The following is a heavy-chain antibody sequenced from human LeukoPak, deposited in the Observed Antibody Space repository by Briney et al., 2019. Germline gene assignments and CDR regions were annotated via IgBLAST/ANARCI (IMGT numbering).Heavy chain of an antibody. CDR3: ARGEGLLWSESMDV. D-gene: IGHD3-10*01. V-gene: IGHV4-4*02. CDR1: GGSLSSSNW. J-gene: IGHJ6*02. CDR2: IYHSGST. Sequence: SGTLSLTCAVSGGSLSSSNWWRWVRQAPGKGLEWIGEIYHSGSTNYNPSLKSRVTISVDKSKNQFSLKLSSVTAADTAVYYCARGEGLLWSESMDVWGQGTTVTVSS.